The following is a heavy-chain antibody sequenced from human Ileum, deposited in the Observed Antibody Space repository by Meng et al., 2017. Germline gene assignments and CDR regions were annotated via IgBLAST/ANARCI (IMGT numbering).Heavy chain of an antibody. CDR1: GGSFSNYY. Sequence: QVQLRPWGAGLFKPSGTLSLTCAVYGGSFSNYYLTWIRQSPGKGLEWIGEIHPSGSTYYSPSLQSRVTITLDTSKNQFSLTLNSVTAADTAVYYCARGDDWAKSGNFWGQGTLVTVSS. CDR3: ARGDDWAKSGNF. CDR2: IHPSGST. J-gene: IGHJ4*02. V-gene: IGHV4-34*01. D-gene: IGHD3-9*01.